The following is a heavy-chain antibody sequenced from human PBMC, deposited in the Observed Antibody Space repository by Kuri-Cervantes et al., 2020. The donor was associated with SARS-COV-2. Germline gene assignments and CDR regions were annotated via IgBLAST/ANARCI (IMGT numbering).Heavy chain of an antibody. J-gene: IGHJ4*02. Sequence: ASVKVSCKTSGYTFTAYYVHWVRQAPGQGLEWMGRIHPNDGATNSAQKFQGRVTVTRDTSISTAHMELSRLRSDDTAVYYCARSYFYDSSGYVMDYWGQGTLVTVSS. D-gene: IGHD3-22*01. CDR1: GYTFTAYY. CDR3: ARSYFYDSSGYVMDY. V-gene: IGHV1-2*06. CDR2: IHPNDGAT.